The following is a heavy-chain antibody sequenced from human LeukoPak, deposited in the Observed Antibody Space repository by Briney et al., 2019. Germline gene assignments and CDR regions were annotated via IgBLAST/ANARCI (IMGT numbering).Heavy chain of an antibody. CDR2: INHSGST. J-gene: IGHJ4*02. D-gene: IGHD5-18*01. CDR1: GGSISSGSYY. CDR3: ARHRIQLWFLTVFDY. Sequence: SQTLSLTCTVSGGSISSGSYYWSWIRQPPGKGLEWIGEINHSGSTNYNPSLKSRVTISVDTSKNQFSLKLSSVTAADTAVYYCARHRIQLWFLTVFDYWGQGTLVTVSS. V-gene: IGHV4-39*01.